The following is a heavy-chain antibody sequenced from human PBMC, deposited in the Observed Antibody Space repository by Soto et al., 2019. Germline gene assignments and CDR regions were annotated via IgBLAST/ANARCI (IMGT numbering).Heavy chain of an antibody. CDR2: IYYSGST. D-gene: IGHD3-9*01. J-gene: IGHJ3*02. Sequence: TLSLTCTVSGGSISSGGYYWSWIRQHPGKGLEWIGYIYYSGSTYYNPSLKSRVTISVDTSKNQFSLKLSSVTAADTAVFYCARSFDRYAFDIWGQGTMVTVSS. CDR1: GGSISSGGYY. CDR3: ARSFDRYAFDI. V-gene: IGHV4-31*03.